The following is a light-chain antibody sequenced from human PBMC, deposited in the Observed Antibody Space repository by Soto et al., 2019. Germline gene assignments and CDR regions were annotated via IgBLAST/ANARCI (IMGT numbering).Light chain of an antibody. CDR1: NIGSKS. CDR3: QVWDSSSDVV. Sequence: SYELTQPPSVSVAPGKTARITCGGNNIGSKSVHWYQQKPGQAPVLVIYYDSDRPSGIPERFSGSNSGNTATLTISRVEAGDEADYYCQVWDSSSDVVFGGGTKQTVL. J-gene: IGLJ2*01. V-gene: IGLV3-21*04. CDR2: YDS.